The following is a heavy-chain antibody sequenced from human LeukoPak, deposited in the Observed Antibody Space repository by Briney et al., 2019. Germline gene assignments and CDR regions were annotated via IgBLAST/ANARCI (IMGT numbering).Heavy chain of an antibody. CDR1: GFTFSNYG. D-gene: IGHD3-3*01. J-gene: IGHJ4*02. V-gene: IGHV3-30*18. Sequence: GGSLRLSCLASGFTFSNYGIHWVRLAPGKGLEWVAVISNDGSKKFYGDSVKGRFTISRDNSKNTLYLQMNSLRAEDTAVYYCANLPVFWSGGVDYWGQGTLVTVSS. CDR2: ISNDGSKK. CDR3: ANLPVFWSGGVDY.